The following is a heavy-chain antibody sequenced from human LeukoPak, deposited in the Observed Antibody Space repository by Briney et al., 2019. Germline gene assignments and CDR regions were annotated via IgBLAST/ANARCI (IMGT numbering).Heavy chain of an antibody. CDR1: GGSISSYY. CDR3: ARGSRIVGALFDP. D-gene: IGHD1-26*01. CDR2: IYYSGST. Sequence: SETLSLTCTVSGGSISSYYWSWIRQPPGKGLEWIGYIYYSGSTNYNPSLKSRVTISVDTSKNQFSLKLSSVTAADTAVYYCARGSRIVGALFDPWGQGTLVTVSS. J-gene: IGHJ5*02. V-gene: IGHV4-59*01.